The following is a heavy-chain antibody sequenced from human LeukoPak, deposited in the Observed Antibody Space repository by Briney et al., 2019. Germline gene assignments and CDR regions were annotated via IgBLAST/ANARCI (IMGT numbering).Heavy chain of an antibody. Sequence: GGSLRLSCAASGFIFSHNWMSWVRQVPGKGLEWVANLKPDGSDKYYVDSVKGRFTISRDNAKNSLYLQMDSLRADDTAVYYCATDLQWSFYYWGQGTLVTVSS. CDR3: ATDLQWSFYY. CDR2: LKPDGSDK. J-gene: IGHJ4*02. CDR1: GFIFSHNW. D-gene: IGHD2-15*01. V-gene: IGHV3-7*02.